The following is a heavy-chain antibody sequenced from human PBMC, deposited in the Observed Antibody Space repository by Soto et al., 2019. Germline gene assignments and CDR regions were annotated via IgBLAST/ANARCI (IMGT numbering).Heavy chain of an antibody. Sequence: SETLSLTCTVSGGSISSRDYYWSWIRQPPGKGLEWIGHIHYSGSTRYNPSLKSRVIIAIDTSKNQFFLKLSSVSAADTAVYYCAREEAAAISLRQKIWFDPWGQGTLVTVSS. D-gene: IGHD2-2*02. CDR2: IHYSGST. J-gene: IGHJ5*02. V-gene: IGHV4-30-4*01. CDR1: GGSISSRDYY. CDR3: AREEAAAISLRQKIWFDP.